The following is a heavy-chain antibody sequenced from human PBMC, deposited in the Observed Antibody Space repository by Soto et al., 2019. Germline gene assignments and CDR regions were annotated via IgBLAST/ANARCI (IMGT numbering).Heavy chain of an antibody. V-gene: IGHV3-48*02. D-gene: IGHD3-22*01. CDR2: ISSSSSTI. Sequence: GGSLRLSCAASGFTFSSYSMNWVRQATGKGLEWVSYISSSSSTIYYADSVKGRFTISRNNAKNSLYLQMNSLRDDDTPVYYCARYYYDSSGYHQFDYWGQGTLVTVSS. CDR1: GFTFSSYS. J-gene: IGHJ4*02. CDR3: ARYYYDSSGYHQFDY.